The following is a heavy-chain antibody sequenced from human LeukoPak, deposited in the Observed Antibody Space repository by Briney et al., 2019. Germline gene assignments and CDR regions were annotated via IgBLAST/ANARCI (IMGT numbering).Heavy chain of an antibody. CDR1: TGSLSSHY. Sequence: SETLSLTSTVSTGSLSSHYCRWTRHPPRKVLEWIGYVSYSGSANYNPSRESRVTISVDTSKNQFSLKLSSVTAADTAVYYCARDVGGWLQCALWGQGTLVTVSS. CDR2: VSYSGSA. D-gene: IGHD5-24*01. V-gene: IGHV4-59*11. J-gene: IGHJ4*02. CDR3: ARDVGGWLQCAL.